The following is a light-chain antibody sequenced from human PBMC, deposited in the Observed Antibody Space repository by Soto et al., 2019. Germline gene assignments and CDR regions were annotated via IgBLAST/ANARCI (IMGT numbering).Light chain of an antibody. CDR1: QSVSNN. Sequence: EIVMTHSPATLSVSPGERATLSCRASQSVSNNLAWYQQKPGQAPRLLIYGASTRATAIPARFSGSGSGTEFTLTISSLQSEDFALYYCQQRNTWPPITFGQGTRLEIK. CDR2: GAS. V-gene: IGKV3-15*01. J-gene: IGKJ5*01. CDR3: QQRNTWPPIT.